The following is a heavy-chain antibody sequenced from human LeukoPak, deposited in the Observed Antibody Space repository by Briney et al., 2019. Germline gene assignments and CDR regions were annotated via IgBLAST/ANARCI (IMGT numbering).Heavy chain of an antibody. D-gene: IGHD3-22*01. J-gene: IGHJ4*02. CDR3: ARLVYDSRGYYFDY. CDR1: GGSISSYY. Sequence: SETLSLTCTVSGGSISSYYWSWIRQPPGKGLEWIGYIRYSGSANYNPSLRSRVTISIDTSKNQFSLKLRSVTAADTAVYHCARLVYDSRGYYFDYWGQGTLVTVSS. CDR2: IRYSGSA. V-gene: IGHV4-59*08.